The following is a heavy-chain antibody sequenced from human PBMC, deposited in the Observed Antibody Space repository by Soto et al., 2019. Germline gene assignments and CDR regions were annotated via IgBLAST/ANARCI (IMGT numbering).Heavy chain of an antibody. V-gene: IGHV4-4*02. Sequence: PSETLSLTCTVSGVSVSSDNWWSWVRQTPGKGLEWIGEIFHGQRTNYNPSLKSRVTISVDQSKNQFSLTLTSVTAADTAVYYCTKNGWYSTDVWGQGTKVTVSS. J-gene: IGHJ3*01. D-gene: IGHD6-19*01. CDR1: GVSVSSDNW. CDR3: TKNGWYSTDV. CDR2: IFHGQRT.